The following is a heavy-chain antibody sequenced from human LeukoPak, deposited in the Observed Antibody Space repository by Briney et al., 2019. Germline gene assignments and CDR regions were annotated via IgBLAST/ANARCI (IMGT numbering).Heavy chain of an antibody. V-gene: IGHV3-7*03. CDR3: AKDKSSGWGAFDY. CDR1: GFSVTSYW. J-gene: IGHJ4*02. D-gene: IGHD6-19*01. Sequence: GGSLRLSCGVSGFSVTSYWMSWVRQAPGKGLEWVASLKQDGSDRYYVDSVKGRFTIARDNAKNSLYLQMNSLRAEDTALYYCAKDKSSGWGAFDYWGQGTLVTVSS. CDR2: LKQDGSDR.